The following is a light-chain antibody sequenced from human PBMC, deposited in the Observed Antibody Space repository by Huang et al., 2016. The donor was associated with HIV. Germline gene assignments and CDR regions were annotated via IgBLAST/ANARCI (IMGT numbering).Light chain of an antibody. Sequence: EIVLTQSPATLSLSPGERATLSYRASQSVSRYLAWYQQKPGQAPRLLIYDASKRATGIPARFSGSGSGTDFTLTISSLEPEDFAVYYCQQRSSWPLTFGGGTNVEIK. V-gene: IGKV3-11*01. CDR3: QQRSSWPLT. CDR1: QSVSRY. CDR2: DAS. J-gene: IGKJ4*01.